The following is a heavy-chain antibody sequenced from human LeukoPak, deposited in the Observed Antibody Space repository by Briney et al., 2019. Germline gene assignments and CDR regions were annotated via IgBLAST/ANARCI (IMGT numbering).Heavy chain of an antibody. CDR1: SGSISSYY. D-gene: IGHD6-13*01. V-gene: IGHV4-59*08. CDR3: ARGLSSSSWYFDY. CDR2: IYYSGST. J-gene: IGHJ4*02. Sequence: SETLSLTCTVSSGSISSYYWSWIRQPPGKGLEWIGYIYYSGSTYYNPSLKSRVTISVDTSKNQFSLKLSSVTAADTAVYYCARGLSSSSWYFDYWGQGTLVTVSS.